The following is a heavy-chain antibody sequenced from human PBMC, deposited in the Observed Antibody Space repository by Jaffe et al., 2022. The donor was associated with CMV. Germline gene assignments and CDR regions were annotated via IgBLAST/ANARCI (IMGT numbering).Heavy chain of an antibody. D-gene: IGHD3-22*01. CDR1: GGSISSYY. V-gene: IGHV4-59*01. CDR2: IYYSGST. Sequence: QVQLQESGPGLVKPSETLSLTCTVSGGSISSYYWSWIRQPPGKGLEWIGYIYYSGSTNYNPSLKSRVTISVDTSKNQFSLKLSSVTAADTAVYYCAREYYYDSSGYSDYYYYYMDVWGKGTTVTVSS. CDR3: AREYYYDSSGYSDYYYYYMDV. J-gene: IGHJ6*03.